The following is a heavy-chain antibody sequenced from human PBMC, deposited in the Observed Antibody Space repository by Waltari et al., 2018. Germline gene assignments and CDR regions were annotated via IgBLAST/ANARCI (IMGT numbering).Heavy chain of an antibody. CDR3: ARDRGRGLYLDS. CDR1: GDSVSHNYW. J-gene: IGHJ4*02. CDR2: IHGSGKT. D-gene: IGHD1-26*01. Sequence: QLQLQQSGPGLVKPSESLSLTCPVSGDSVSHNYWWSWVRQPPGKGLEWIGQIHGSGKTNYNPSLESRVTVSMDTSNNQFSLKVTSPTAADTAVYYCARDRGRGLYLDSWGQGTLVTVSP. V-gene: IGHV4-4*02.